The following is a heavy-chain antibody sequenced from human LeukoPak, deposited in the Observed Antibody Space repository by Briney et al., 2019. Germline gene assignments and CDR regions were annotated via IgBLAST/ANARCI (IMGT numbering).Heavy chain of an antibody. V-gene: IGHV4-31*03. CDR2: IDYSGST. J-gene: IGHJ3*02. Sequence: SQTLSLTCTVSGGSISSGGYYWSWIPQHPGKCLEWLRYIDYSGSTYYDPSLKSRVTISVDTSKNQFSLKLSSVTAADTAVYYCARAPKEQYQLLYGGAFDIWGQGTMVTVSS. D-gene: IGHD2-2*02. CDR1: GGSISSGGYY. CDR3: ARAPKEQYQLLYGGAFDI.